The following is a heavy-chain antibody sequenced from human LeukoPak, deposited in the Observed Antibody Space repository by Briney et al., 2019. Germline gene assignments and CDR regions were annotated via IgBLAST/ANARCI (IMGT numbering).Heavy chain of an antibody. CDR3: ARDIVATIISFDY. CDR2: INPNSGGT. CDR1: VYTFTGYY. D-gene: IGHD5-12*01. V-gene: IGHV1-2*02. J-gene: IGHJ4*02. Sequence: ASVKVSCKASVYTFTGYYMHWVRQAPGQGLEWMGWINPNSGGTNYAQKFQGRVTMTRDTSISTAYMELSRLRSDDTAVYYCARDIVATIISFDYWGQGTLVTVSS.